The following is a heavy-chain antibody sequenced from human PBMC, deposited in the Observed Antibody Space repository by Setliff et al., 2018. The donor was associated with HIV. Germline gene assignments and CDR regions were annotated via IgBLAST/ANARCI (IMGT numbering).Heavy chain of an antibody. CDR3: ARDPGVLRYFDWLLSHFDY. J-gene: IGHJ4*02. CDR1: GGSISSRSYY. CDR2: IYYSGST. Sequence: PSETLSLTCTVSGGSISSRSYYWGWIRQPPGKGLEWIGSIYYSGSTYYNPSLKSRVTISVDTSKNQFSLKLSSVTAADTAVYYCARDPGVLRYFDWLLSHFDYWGQGTLVTVSS. D-gene: IGHD3-9*01. V-gene: IGHV4-39*07.